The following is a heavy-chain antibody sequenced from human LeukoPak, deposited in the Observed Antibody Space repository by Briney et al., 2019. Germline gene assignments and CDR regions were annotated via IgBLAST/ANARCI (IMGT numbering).Heavy chain of an antibody. CDR1: GGTFSSYA. CDR3: ARGRGIVGATGEYSWFDP. D-gene: IGHD1-26*01. CDR2: IIPIFGTA. V-gene: IGHV1-69*13. J-gene: IGHJ5*02. Sequence: SVKVSCKASGGTFSSYAISWVRQAPGQGLEWMGGIIPIFGTANYAQKFQGRVTITADESTSTACMELSSLRSEDTAVYYCARGRGIVGATGEYSWFDPWGQGTLVTVSS.